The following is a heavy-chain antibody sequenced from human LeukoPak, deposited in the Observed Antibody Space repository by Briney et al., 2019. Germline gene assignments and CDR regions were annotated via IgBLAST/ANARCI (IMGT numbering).Heavy chain of an antibody. Sequence: PSETLSLTCTVSGGSISSSSYYWGWIRQPPGEGLEWIGSIDYSGSTYYNPSLKSRVTIPVDTSKNQFSLKLSSVTAADTAVYYCARGYGDYGSHLIDYWGQGTLVTVSS. D-gene: IGHD4-17*01. CDR3: ARGYGDYGSHLIDY. V-gene: IGHV4-39*07. J-gene: IGHJ4*02. CDR2: IDYSGST. CDR1: GGSISSSSYY.